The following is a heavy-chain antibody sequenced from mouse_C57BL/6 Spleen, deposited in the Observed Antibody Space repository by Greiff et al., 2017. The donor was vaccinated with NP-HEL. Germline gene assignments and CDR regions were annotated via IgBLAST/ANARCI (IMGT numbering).Heavy chain of an antibody. CDR1: GFSLTSYG. CDR3: ASYYGSSYDYAMDY. CDR2: IWSGGST. Sequence: VKLMESGPGLVQPSQSLSITCTVSGFSLTSYGVHWVRQSPGKGLEWLGVIWSGGSTDYNAAFISRLSISKDNSKSQVFFKMNSLQADDTAIYYCASYYGSSYDYAMDYWGQGTSVTVSS. D-gene: IGHD1-1*01. J-gene: IGHJ4*01. V-gene: IGHV2-2*01.